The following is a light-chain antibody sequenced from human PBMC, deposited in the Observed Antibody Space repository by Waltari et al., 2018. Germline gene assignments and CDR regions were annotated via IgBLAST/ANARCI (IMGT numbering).Light chain of an antibody. J-gene: IGKJ5*01. CDR3: QQYNNWLIT. Sequence: EIVMTQSPATLSVSTGERATLSRRASQSVSSNLPWYQQKPGQAPRLLVFGASSRAHGIPGRFSGSGSGTEFTLTIRSLQSEDFAVYYCQQYNNWLITFGQGTRLEIK. V-gene: IGKV3-15*01. CDR1: QSVSSN. CDR2: GAS.